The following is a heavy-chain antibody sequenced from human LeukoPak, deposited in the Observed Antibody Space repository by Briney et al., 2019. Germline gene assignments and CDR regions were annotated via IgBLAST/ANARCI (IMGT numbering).Heavy chain of an antibody. J-gene: IGHJ4*02. Sequence: SETLSLTCTVSGGSIFSYYWSWIRQPPGKGLEWMGYIYYSGSTDYNPSLKSRVTISVDTSKNQFSLRVSSVTAADTAVYYCARHLNNCGDDCYIFDYWGQGTLVTVSS. CDR2: IYYSGST. D-gene: IGHD2-21*01. V-gene: IGHV4-59*08. CDR1: GGSIFSYY. CDR3: ARHLNNCGDDCYIFDY.